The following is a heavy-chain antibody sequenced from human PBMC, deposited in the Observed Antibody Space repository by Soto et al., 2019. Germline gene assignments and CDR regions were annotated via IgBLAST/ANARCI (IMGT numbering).Heavy chain of an antibody. V-gene: IGHV1-46*01. D-gene: IGHD6-6*01. CDR3: ARERGGSSSSGAFDI. Sequence: GASVKVSCKASGYTFTSYYMHWVRQAPGRGLEWMGIINPSGGSTSYAQKFQGRVTMTRDTSTSTVYMELSSLRSEDTAVYYCARERGGSSSSGAFDIWGQGTMVTVSS. CDR1: GYTFTSYY. J-gene: IGHJ3*02. CDR2: INPSGGST.